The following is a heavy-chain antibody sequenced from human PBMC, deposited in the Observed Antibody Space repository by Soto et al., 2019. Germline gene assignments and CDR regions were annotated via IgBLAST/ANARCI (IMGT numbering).Heavy chain of an antibody. CDR2: ISWDGHST. CDR1: GFAFDYYS. J-gene: IGHJ4*02. D-gene: IGHD6-19*01. CDR3: AKSKPRIAVAENLDY. Sequence: GGSLRLSCAASGFAFDYYSLHWVRQAPGKGLEWVSLISWDGHSTYYADSVKGRFIISRDNSKNSLYLQMNSLRSEDAAIYYCAKSKPRIAVAENLDYWGQGTLVTVSS. V-gene: IGHV3-43*01.